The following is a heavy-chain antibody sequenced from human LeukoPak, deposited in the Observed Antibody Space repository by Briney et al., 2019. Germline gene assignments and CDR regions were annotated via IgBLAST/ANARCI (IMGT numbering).Heavy chain of an antibody. CDR1: GFTFSSYG. J-gene: IGHJ6*02. CDR2: ISYDGSNK. V-gene: IGHV3-30*03. D-gene: IGHD3-10*01. CDR3: ARARGWFGELLHYYYGMDV. Sequence: GRSLRLSCAASGFTFSSYGMHWVRQAPGKGLEWVAVISYDGSNKYYADSVKGRFTISRDNSKNTLYLQMNSLRAEDTAVYYCARARGWFGELLHYYYGMDVWGQGTTVTVSS.